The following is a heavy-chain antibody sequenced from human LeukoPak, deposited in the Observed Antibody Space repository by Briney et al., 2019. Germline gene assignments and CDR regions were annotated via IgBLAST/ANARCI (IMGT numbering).Heavy chain of an antibody. Sequence: GGSLRLSCAAPGFSVSTHYMNWVRQAPGKGLEWVSVIDSADNTYYADSVKGRFTISRDNSINTVFLQLNSVRAEDTAVYYCARRGGYSGHDFGGGIEGYFDSWGQGTVVTVSS. D-gene: IGHD5-12*01. CDR2: IDSADNT. CDR1: GFSVSTHY. V-gene: IGHV3-53*01. J-gene: IGHJ4*02. CDR3: ARRGGYSGHDFGGGIEGYFDS.